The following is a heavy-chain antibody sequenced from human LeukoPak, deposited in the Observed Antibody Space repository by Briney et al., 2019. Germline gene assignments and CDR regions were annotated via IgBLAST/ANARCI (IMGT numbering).Heavy chain of an antibody. CDR3: ARAREMATIAGYFDY. Sequence: PSETRSLTCAAYGGFFSGYCCSWIRQPPGKRLEWIGEINHSGSTNYNPSLKSRITISVYTSKNQFSLKLISVTAADTAVYYCARAREMATIAGYFDYWGQGNLVTVSS. D-gene: IGHD5-24*01. CDR1: GGFFSGYC. V-gene: IGHV4-34*01. CDR2: INHSGST. J-gene: IGHJ4*02.